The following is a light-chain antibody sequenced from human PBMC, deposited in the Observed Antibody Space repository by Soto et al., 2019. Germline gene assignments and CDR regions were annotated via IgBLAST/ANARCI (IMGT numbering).Light chain of an antibody. CDR1: QDINSY. V-gene: IGKV1-33*01. Sequence: DIQMTQSPSSLSASVGDRVTITCQASQDINSYLSWYQQQPGQAPKLLTYDASNLHPGVPSRFSGSGSGTDFTFTISSLQPEDIATYYCQQYETLPITFGQGTRLEIK. CDR3: QQYETLPIT. J-gene: IGKJ5*01. CDR2: DAS.